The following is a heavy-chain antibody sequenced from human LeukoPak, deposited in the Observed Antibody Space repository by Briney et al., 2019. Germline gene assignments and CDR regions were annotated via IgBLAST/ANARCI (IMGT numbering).Heavy chain of an antibody. J-gene: IGHJ4*02. CDR2: IYHSGST. CDR1: GYSISSGYY. D-gene: IGHD1-14*01. Sequence: SETLSLTCTVSGYSISSGYYWGWIRQPPGKGLEWIGSIYHSGSTYYNPSLKSRVTISVDTSKNQFSLKLSSVTAADTAVYYCARDEEAGLVYWGQGTLVTVSS. V-gene: IGHV4-38-2*02. CDR3: ARDEEAGLVY.